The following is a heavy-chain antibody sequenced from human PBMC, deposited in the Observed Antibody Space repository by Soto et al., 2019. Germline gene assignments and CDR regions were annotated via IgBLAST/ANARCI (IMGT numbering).Heavy chain of an antibody. J-gene: IGHJ4*02. Sequence: QVPLVQSGAEVKKPGASVKVSCKGSGYIFTTYGITWVRQAPGQGLEWMGWISAHNGNTNYAQKLQGRVTVTRDTSTSPAYMELRNLRSDDTAVYYCARGRYGDYWGQGALVTVSS. CDR2: ISAHNGNT. D-gene: IGHD1-1*01. CDR3: ARGRYGDY. V-gene: IGHV1-18*01. CDR1: GYIFTTYG.